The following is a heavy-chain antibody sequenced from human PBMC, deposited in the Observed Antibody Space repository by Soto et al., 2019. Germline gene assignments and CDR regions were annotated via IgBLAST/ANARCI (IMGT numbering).Heavy chain of an antibody. CDR3: ARERLGVVVPAAMVGYYYGMDV. D-gene: IGHD2-2*01. V-gene: IGHV1-69*13. Sequence: GASEKVSCKASGGTFSSYAISWVRQAPGQGLEWMGGIIPIFGTANYAQKFQGRVTITADESTSTAYMELSSLRSEDTAVYYCARERLGVVVPAAMVGYYYGMDVWGQGTTVTAP. J-gene: IGHJ6*02. CDR1: GGTFSSYA. CDR2: IIPIFGTA.